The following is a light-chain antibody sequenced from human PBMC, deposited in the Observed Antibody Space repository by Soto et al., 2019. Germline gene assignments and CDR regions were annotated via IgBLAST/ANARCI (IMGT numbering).Light chain of an antibody. Sequence: EIVLTQSPGTLSLSPGERATLSCRASQCVSTRSLAWYQQKPGQAPRLLISGASSRAADIPDRFSGSGSGTVFTLTINRLEPEDFAVYYCQQYDSSPRTFGQGTKVE. CDR3: QQYDSSPRT. CDR2: GAS. V-gene: IGKV3-20*01. CDR1: QCVSTRS. J-gene: IGKJ1*01.